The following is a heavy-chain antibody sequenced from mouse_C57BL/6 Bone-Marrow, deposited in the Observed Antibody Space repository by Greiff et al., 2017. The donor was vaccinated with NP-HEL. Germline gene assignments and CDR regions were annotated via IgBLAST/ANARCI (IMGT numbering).Heavy chain of an antibody. Sequence: VQLQQPGAELVMPGASVKLSCKASGYTFTSYWMHWVKQRHGQGLEWIGEIDPSDSYTNYKQKFKGKSTLTVDKSSSTAYMQLSSLTSEDSAVYYCARGLGLFAYWGQGTLVTVSA. CDR1: GYTFTSYW. CDR2: IDPSDSYT. CDR3: ARGLGLFAY. V-gene: IGHV1-69*01. D-gene: IGHD4-1*01. J-gene: IGHJ3*01.